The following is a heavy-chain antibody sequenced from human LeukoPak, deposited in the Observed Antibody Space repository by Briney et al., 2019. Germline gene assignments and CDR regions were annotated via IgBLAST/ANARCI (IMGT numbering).Heavy chain of an antibody. D-gene: IGHD1-26*01. CDR3: AKGSRGSYHY. Sequence: GGSLRLSCAASGFTFNSDAMTWVRQAPEKGREWVSSITDSGVDTYYADSVKGRFTISRDNSKNTLFLQMNSLRAEDTAVYYCAKGSRGSYHYWGQGTLVTVSS. V-gene: IGHV3-23*01. CDR2: ITDSGVDT. J-gene: IGHJ4*02. CDR1: GFTFNSDA.